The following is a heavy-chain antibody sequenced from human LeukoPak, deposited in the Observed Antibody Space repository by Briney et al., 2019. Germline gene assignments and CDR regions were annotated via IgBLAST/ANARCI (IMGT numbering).Heavy chain of an antibody. V-gene: IGHV4-61*02. D-gene: IGHD3-10*01. CDR2: IYTSGGT. J-gene: IGHJ3*02. CDR3: ARVYHYGSGSYIYAFDI. CDR1: GGSISSGSYY. Sequence: SETLSLTCTVSGGSISSGSYYWSWIRQPAGKGLEWIGRIYTSGGTNYNPSLKSRVTISVDTSKNQFSLKLSSVTAADTAVYYCARVYHYGSGSYIYAFDIWGQGTMVTVSS.